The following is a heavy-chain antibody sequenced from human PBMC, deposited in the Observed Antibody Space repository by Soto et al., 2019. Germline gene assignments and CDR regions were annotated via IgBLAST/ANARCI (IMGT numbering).Heavy chain of an antibody. CDR2: IYHSGST. V-gene: IGHV4-4*02. CDR3: ARRGGGVVLAATTPFDY. Sequence: QVPLQESGPRLVRPSGTLSLTCTVSSGSITSANWWSWVRQPPGRGLEWIGEIYHSGSTNYNLSLKSRVTLSVDKSKYQFSLSLSSVTAADTAMYYCARRGGGVVLAATTPFDYWGQGTLVTVSS. CDR1: SGSITSANW. J-gene: IGHJ4*02. D-gene: IGHD2-15*01.